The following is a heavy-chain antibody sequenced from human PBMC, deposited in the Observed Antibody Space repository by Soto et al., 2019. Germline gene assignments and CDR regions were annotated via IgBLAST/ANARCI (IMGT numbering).Heavy chain of an antibody. V-gene: IGHV1-2*04. CDR2: INPNTGGT. D-gene: IGHD6-19*01. CDR3: VRDPGLVRAYRSGWNFDH. CDR1: GYTFTSYY. Sequence: ASVKVSCKASGYTFTSYYMHWVRQAPGQGLEWMGWINPNTGGTNYAPKFQGWVSMTRDTSINTAYMELRLKSDDTAIYYCVRDPGLVRAYRSGWNFDHWGQGTPVTVSS. J-gene: IGHJ4*02.